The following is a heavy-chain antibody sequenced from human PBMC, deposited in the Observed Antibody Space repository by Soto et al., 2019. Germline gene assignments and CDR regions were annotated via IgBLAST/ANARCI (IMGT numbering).Heavy chain of an antibody. Sequence: SETLSLTCTVSGGSISSGGYYWSWIRQHPGKGLEWIGYIYYSGSTYYNPSLKSRVTISVDTSKNQFSLKLSSVTAADTAVYYCARLKMATISRSYYFDYWGQGTLVTVSS. D-gene: IGHD5-12*01. CDR3: ARLKMATISRSYYFDY. CDR1: GGSISSGGYY. CDR2: IYYSGST. V-gene: IGHV4-31*03. J-gene: IGHJ4*02.